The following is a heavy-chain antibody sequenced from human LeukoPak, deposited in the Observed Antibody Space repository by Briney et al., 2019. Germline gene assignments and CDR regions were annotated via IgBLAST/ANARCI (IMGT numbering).Heavy chain of an antibody. J-gene: IGHJ5*02. CDR1: GGSISDYY. CDR2: IYYSGSA. Sequence: SETLSLTCTVSGGSISDYYWSWIRQPPGKGLEWIGYIYYSGSANYNPSLKSRVTISVDTSKDQFSLKLSSVTAADTAVYYCARSSLDSSSPYWFDPWGQGTLATVSS. CDR3: ARSSLDSSSPYWFDP. V-gene: IGHV4-59*01. D-gene: IGHD6-19*01.